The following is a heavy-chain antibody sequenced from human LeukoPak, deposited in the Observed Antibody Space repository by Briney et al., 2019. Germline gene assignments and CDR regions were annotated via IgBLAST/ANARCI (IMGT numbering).Heavy chain of an antibody. CDR3: AKDPGYCSGGSCPGYYFDI. V-gene: IGHV3-23*01. CDR1: GFTFSSYA. Sequence: GGSLRLSCAASGFTFSSYAMSWVRQAPGKGLEWVSAISGSGGSTYYADSVKGRFTISRDNSKNTLYLQMNSLRAEDTAVYYCAKDPGYCSGGSCPGYYFDIWGQGTMVTVSS. CDR2: ISGSGGST. D-gene: IGHD2-15*01. J-gene: IGHJ3*02.